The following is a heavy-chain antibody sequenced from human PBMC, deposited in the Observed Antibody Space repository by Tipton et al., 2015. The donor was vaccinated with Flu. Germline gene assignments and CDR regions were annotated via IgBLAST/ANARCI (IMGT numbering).Heavy chain of an antibody. D-gene: IGHD1-26*01. CDR3: TTGVGRSDFDY. V-gene: IGHV3-15*01. J-gene: IGHJ4*02. Sequence: SLRLSCAASGLTFSDVWLSWVRQAPGKGLEWVARIKSKNDAGTRDFAAPVRGRFAILRDDSKNTMYLQMDSLKTEDTAVYYCTTGVGRSDFDYWGQGTLVTVSS. CDR2: IKSKNDAGTR. CDR1: GLTFSDVW.